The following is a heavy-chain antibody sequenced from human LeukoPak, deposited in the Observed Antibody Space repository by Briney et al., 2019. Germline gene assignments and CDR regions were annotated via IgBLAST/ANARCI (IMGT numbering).Heavy chain of an antibody. Sequence: GGSLRLSCAASGFTFDDYGMSWVRQAPGKGLEWVSGINWNGGSTGYADSVKGRFTFSRDNAQNSLYLQMNSLRAEDTALYYCARVVTIVGATSAFDIWGQGTMVTVSS. CDR1: GFTFDDYG. J-gene: IGHJ3*02. V-gene: IGHV3-20*04. D-gene: IGHD1-26*01. CDR2: INWNGGST. CDR3: ARVVTIVGATSAFDI.